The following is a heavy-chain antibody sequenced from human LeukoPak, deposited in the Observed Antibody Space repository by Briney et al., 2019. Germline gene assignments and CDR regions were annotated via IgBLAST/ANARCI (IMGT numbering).Heavy chain of an antibody. CDR3: ARGTPHIAARPRYYYYYMDV. Sequence: GGSLRLSCAASGFILSSYGMHWVRQAPGKGLEWVAVRWYDGSNKYYADSVKGRFTISRDNSKNTLYLQMNSLRAEDTAVYYCARGTPHIAARPRYYYYYMDVWGKGTTVTVSS. J-gene: IGHJ6*03. CDR2: RWYDGSNK. D-gene: IGHD6-13*01. V-gene: IGHV3-33*01. CDR1: GFILSSYG.